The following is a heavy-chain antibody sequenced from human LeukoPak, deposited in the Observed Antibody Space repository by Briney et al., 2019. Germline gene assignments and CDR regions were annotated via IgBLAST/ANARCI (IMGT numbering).Heavy chain of an antibody. Sequence: GESLKISCKGSGYSFTSYWIGWVRQMPGKGLEWMGIICPGDSDTRYSPSFQGQVTISADKSISTAYLQWSSLKASDTAMYYCARLRWRYCSGGSCYLENNWFDPWGQGTLVTVSS. CDR2: ICPGDSDT. J-gene: IGHJ5*02. CDR3: ARLRWRYCSGGSCYLENNWFDP. CDR1: GYSFTSYW. V-gene: IGHV5-51*01. D-gene: IGHD2-15*01.